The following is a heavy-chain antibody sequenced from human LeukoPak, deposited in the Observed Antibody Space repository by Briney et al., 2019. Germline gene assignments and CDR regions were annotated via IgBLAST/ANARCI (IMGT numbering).Heavy chain of an antibody. D-gene: IGHD5-24*01. CDR3: ARGRWLQLPDR. CDR2: IYYTGST. J-gene: IGHJ4*02. Sequence: PSETLSLTCGVYGGSFSGSYWSWIRQPPGEGLEWIGFIYYTGSTDYNPSLKSRVTISVDTSKNQFSLKLSSVTAADTAVYYCARGRWLQLPDRWGQGTLVTVSS. V-gene: IGHV4-59*01. CDR1: GGSFSGSY.